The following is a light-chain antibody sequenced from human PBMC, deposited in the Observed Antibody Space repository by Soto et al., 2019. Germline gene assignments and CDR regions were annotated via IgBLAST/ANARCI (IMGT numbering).Light chain of an antibody. CDR2: LGD. J-gene: IGLJ1*01. Sequence: QSALTQPPSASSTPGQTVTISCSGSTSNIGTFYVYWYQHLPGTAPKLLIYLGDQRASGVSDRFSGSKSGTSASLAINGLGSDDEADYYCAAWDDNLNAYVFGSGTKLTVL. CDR1: TSNIGTFY. CDR3: AAWDDNLNAYV. V-gene: IGLV1-47*02.